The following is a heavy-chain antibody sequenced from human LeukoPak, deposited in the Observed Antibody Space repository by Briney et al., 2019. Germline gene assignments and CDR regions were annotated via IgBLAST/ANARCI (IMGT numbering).Heavy chain of an antibody. CDR2: IYSGGST. J-gene: IGHJ6*02. CDR3: ARLSYSGALGSCSSVEV. V-gene: IGHV3-53*01. CDR1: GFTVSSNY. D-gene: IGHD3-10*01. Sequence: PGGSLRLSCAASGFTVSSNYMSWVRQAPGKGLEWVSVIYSGGSTYYADSVKGRFTISRDNSKNTLYLQMNTLRAEDTAVYYCARLSYSGALGSCSSVEVWGQGTTVTVSS.